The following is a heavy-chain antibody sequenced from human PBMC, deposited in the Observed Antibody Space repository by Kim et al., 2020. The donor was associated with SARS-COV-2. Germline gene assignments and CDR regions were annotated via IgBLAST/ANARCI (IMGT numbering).Heavy chain of an antibody. J-gene: IGHJ5*02. CDR3: ARGRSSYL. V-gene: IGHV4-59*13. Sequence: SETLSLTCTVSGASITTYFWSWIRQPPGKGLEWIGYIYYRGTTKYNPSLQSRVTISVDMSKNQFSLKLSSATAADTAVYYCARGRSSYLWGQGTRVTVSS. CDR1: GASITTYF. D-gene: IGHD6-13*01. CDR2: IYYRGTT.